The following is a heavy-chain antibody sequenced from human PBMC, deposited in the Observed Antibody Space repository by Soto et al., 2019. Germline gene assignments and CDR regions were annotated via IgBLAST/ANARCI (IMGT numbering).Heavy chain of an antibody. V-gene: IGHV3-74*01. CDR1: GFTFISYW. CDR2: INSDGSST. CDR3: ARALDFWSAYFDY. Sequence: PGGSLRLSCAASGFTFISYWMHWVRQAPGKGLVWVSRINSDGSSTSYADSVKGRFTISRDNAKNTLYLQMNSLRTEDMAVYYCARALDFWSAYFDYWGQGSLVTVSS. J-gene: IGHJ4*02. D-gene: IGHD3-3*01.